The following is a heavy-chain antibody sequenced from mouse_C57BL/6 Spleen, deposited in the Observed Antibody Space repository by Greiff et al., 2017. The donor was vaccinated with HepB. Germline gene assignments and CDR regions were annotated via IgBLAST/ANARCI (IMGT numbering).Heavy chain of an antibody. D-gene: IGHD1-1*01. CDR1: GYTFTSYD. V-gene: IGHV1-85*01. CDR3: ARCLLPHAMDY. J-gene: IGHJ4*01. CDR2: IYPRDGST. Sequence: QVQLKESGPELVKPGASVKLSCKASGYTFTSYDINWVKQRPGQGLEWIGWIYPRDGSTKYNEKFKGKATLTVDTSSSTAYMELHSLTSEDAAVYFCARCLLPHAMDYWGQGTSVTVSS.